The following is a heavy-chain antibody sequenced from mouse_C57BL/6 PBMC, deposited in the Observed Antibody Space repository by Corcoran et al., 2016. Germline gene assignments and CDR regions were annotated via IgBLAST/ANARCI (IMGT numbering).Heavy chain of an antibody. CDR3: ARCSDYYGSSWYFDV. Sequence: QVQLKQSGAELVRPGASVKLSCTASGYTFTDYYINWVKQRPGQGLEWIARIYPGSGNTYYNEKFKGKATLTAEKSSSTAYMQLSSLTSEDSAVYFCARCSDYYGSSWYFDVWGTGTTVTVSS. J-gene: IGHJ1*03. CDR2: IYPGSGNT. V-gene: IGHV1-76*01. D-gene: IGHD1-1*01. CDR1: GYTFTDYY.